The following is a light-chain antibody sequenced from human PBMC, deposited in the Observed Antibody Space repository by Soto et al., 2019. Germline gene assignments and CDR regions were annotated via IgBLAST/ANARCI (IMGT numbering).Light chain of an antibody. Sequence: QSALTQPGSVSGSPGQSITISCTGTSSDIGGYNYVSWYQQHPGKAPKLMIYEVTNRPSGVSTRFSGSKSGNTVSLTISGLQAEDDADYYCCSFTSGNTAYVFGTGTKVTVL. J-gene: IGLJ1*01. CDR1: SSDIGGYNY. CDR3: CSFTSGNTAYV. V-gene: IGLV2-14*01. CDR2: EVT.